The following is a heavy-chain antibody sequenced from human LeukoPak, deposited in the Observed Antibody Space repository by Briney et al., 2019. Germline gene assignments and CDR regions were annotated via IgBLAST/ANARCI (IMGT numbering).Heavy chain of an antibody. J-gene: IGHJ4*02. Sequence: PSETLSLTCTVSGGSISSSSNYWGWIRQPPGKGLEWIGSIYYSGSTYYNPSLKSRVTISVDTSKNQFSLKLSSVTAADTAVYYCARLSPRSTAQYDYWGQGTLVTVSS. CDR2: IYYSGST. CDR1: GGSISSSSNY. V-gene: IGHV4-39*01. D-gene: IGHD2-2*01. CDR3: ARLSPRSTAQYDY.